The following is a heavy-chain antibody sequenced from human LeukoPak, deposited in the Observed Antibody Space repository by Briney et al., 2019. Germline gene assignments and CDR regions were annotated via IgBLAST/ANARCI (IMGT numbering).Heavy chain of an antibody. CDR2: ISSSGSNI. D-gene: IGHD2-8*01. J-gene: IGHJ4*02. V-gene: IGHV3-11*04. CDR1: GFTFSDHY. CDR3: ARETNGYYFDY. Sequence: GGSLRLSCAASGFTFSDHYMDWVRQAPGKGLEWVSYISSSGSNIYYADSVKGRFTISRDNAKNSLYLQMNNLRAEDTAVYYCARETNGYYFDYWGQGTLVTVSS.